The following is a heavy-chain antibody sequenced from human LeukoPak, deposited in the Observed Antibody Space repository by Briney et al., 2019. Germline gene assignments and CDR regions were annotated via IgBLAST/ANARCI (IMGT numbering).Heavy chain of an antibody. CDR2: IYPADSVT. Sequence: GESLKISCRGTGYSFETYWIAWVRQMPGKGLEWIGVIYPADSVTKYSPSFQGQVTMSVDKSINTAYLQWSSLKPSDTAIYYCAKQAPYYLEIPGSDAFDIWGQGTMVTVSS. J-gene: IGHJ3*02. D-gene: IGHD3-10*01. CDR3: AKQAPYYLEIPGSDAFDI. CDR1: GYSFETYW. V-gene: IGHV5-51*01.